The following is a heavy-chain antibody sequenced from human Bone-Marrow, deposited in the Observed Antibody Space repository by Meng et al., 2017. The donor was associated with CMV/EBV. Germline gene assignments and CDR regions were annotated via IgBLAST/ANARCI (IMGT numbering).Heavy chain of an antibody. V-gene: IGHV3-30*02. D-gene: IGHD3-16*01. CDR3: AKRSTKILTTIWGIDY. Sequence: GGSLRLSCAASGFTFNTYDMHWVRQAPGKGLEWVAFIRYDGKSEYYAESVKGRFTISRDNSNNTLYVQMDSLRPEDTAIYYCAKRSTKILTTIWGIDYWGQGTLVPVSS. CDR1: GFTFNTYD. J-gene: IGHJ4*02. CDR2: IRYDGKSE.